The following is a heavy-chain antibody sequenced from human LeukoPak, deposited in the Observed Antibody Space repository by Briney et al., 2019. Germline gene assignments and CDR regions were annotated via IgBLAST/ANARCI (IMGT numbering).Heavy chain of an antibody. V-gene: IGHV4-59*01. J-gene: IGHJ4*02. Sequence: SETLSLTCTVSGGSISSYYWSWIRQPPGKGLEWIGYIYYSGSTNYNPSLKSRVTISVDTSKNQFSLKLSSVTAADTAVYYCARSTAAARRDYWGQGTLVTVSS. D-gene: IGHD6-13*01. CDR1: GGSISSYY. CDR2: IYYSGST. CDR3: ARSTAAARRDY.